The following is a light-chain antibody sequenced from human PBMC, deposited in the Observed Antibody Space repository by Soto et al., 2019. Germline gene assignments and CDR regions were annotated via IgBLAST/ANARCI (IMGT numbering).Light chain of an antibody. CDR3: QQYGSSMYT. Sequence: EIVLTQSPGTLSLSPGERATLSCRASQSVSSSYLAWYQQKPGQAPRLLIYGASSRATGIPDRFSGSGSGTEFTLTISRLEPEVFALYYCQQYGSSMYTFGQGTKLEIK. CDR2: GAS. V-gene: IGKV3-20*01. CDR1: QSVSSSY. J-gene: IGKJ2*01.